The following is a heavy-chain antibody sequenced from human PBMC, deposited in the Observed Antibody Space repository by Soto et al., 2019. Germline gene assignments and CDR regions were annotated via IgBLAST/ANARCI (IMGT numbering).Heavy chain of an antibody. Sequence: ESGGDLVKPGGSLRLSCAASGFPFSDYYMSWIRQAPGKGLEWVSSIGSSSSYTNYADSVKGRFTISRDNAKNSLYLQMNSLRAEDTAVYYCARRRPTGYYNYWGQGTRVTVSA. V-gene: IGHV3-11*03. CDR1: GFPFSDYY. J-gene: IGHJ4*02. D-gene: IGHD3-9*01. CDR2: IGSSSSYT. CDR3: ARRRPTGYYNY.